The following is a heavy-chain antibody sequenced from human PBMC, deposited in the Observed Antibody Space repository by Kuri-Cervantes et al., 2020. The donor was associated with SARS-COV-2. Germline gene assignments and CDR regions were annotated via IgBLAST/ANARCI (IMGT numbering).Heavy chain of an antibody. CDR2: ISSSGSTI. CDR3: ARDLLNYYDSSGCGY. Sequence: GSLRLSCAASGFTFSDYYMSWIRQAPGKGLEWVSYISSSGSTIYYADSVKGRFTISRDNAKNSLYLQMNSLRAEDTAVYYCARDLLNYYDSSGCGYWGQGTLVTVSS. V-gene: IGHV3-11*01. D-gene: IGHD3-22*01. J-gene: IGHJ4*02. CDR1: GFTFSDYY.